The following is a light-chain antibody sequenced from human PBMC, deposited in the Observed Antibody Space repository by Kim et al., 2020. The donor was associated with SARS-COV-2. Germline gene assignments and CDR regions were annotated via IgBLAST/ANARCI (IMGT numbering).Light chain of an antibody. V-gene: IGLV4-69*02. CDR2: VNSDGSH. CDR3: QTWGTGIWV. CDR1: SGHSSYA. Sequence: QPVLTQSPSASASLGASVKLTCTLSSGHSSYAIAWHQQQSDKGPRFLMKVNSDGSHSKGDGIPDRFSGSSSGAERYLTISSLQSDDEADYYCQTWGTGIWVFGGGTQLTVL. J-gene: IGLJ3*02.